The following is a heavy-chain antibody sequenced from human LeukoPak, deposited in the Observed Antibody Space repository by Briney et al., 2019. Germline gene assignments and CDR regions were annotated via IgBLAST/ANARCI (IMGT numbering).Heavy chain of an antibody. V-gene: IGHV4-38-2*01. CDR3: ATRGYSYGQYYFDY. Sequence: KPSETLSLTCAASGYSISSGYYWGWIRQPPGKGLEWIGSIYHSGSTYYNPSLKSRVTISVDTSKNQFSLKLSSVTAADTAVYYCATRGYSYGQYYFDYWGQGTLVTVSS. J-gene: IGHJ4*02. CDR1: GYSISSGYY. D-gene: IGHD5-18*01. CDR2: IYHSGST.